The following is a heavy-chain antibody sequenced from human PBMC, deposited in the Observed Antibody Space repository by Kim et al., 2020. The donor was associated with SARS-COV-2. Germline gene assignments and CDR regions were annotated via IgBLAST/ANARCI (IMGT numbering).Heavy chain of an antibody. Sequence: VKGRFTISRDDSKNTAYLQMNSLKTEDTAMYYCTSWTYYYGSGSYYNPGDVWGQGTTVTVSS. J-gene: IGHJ6*02. CDR3: TSWTYYYGSGSYYNPGDV. V-gene: IGHV3-73*01. D-gene: IGHD3-10*01.